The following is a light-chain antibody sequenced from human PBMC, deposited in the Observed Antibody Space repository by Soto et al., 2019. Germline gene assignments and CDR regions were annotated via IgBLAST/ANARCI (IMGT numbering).Light chain of an antibody. CDR3: QKYSSVIT. Sequence: DIQMTQSPSSLSASVGDRVTITCRASQGISNFLAWYQQKPGKVPKLLISAATTLQSVVPPRFSGSGSATDFTLTITILQPEDVATYYCQKYSSVITFGQGTRLEIK. CDR2: AAT. V-gene: IGKV1-27*01. J-gene: IGKJ5*01. CDR1: QGISNF.